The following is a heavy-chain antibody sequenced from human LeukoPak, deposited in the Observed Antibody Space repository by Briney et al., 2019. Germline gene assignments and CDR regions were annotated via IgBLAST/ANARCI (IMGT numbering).Heavy chain of an antibody. CDR3: ARDGSGRGGMDV. D-gene: IGHD3-10*01. CDR1: GGTFSSYA. V-gene: IGHV1-69*04. J-gene: IGHJ6*02. Sequence: ASVKVSCKASGGTFSSYAISWVRQAPGQGLEWMGRIIPILGIANYAQKFQGRVTITADKSTSTAYMELSSLRSEDTAVYYCARDGSGRGGMDVWGQGTTVTVSS. CDR2: IIPILGIA.